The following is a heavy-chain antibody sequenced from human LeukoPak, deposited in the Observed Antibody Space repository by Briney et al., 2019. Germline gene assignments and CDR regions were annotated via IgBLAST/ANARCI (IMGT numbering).Heavy chain of an antibody. CDR1: GFTFSSYA. D-gene: IGHD2-8*01. CDR3: ASTTWFMDFDY. V-gene: IGHV3-7*01. Sequence: GGSLRLSCAASGFTFSSYAMSWVRQAPGKGLEWVANIKQDGSEKYYVDSVKGRLTISRDNAKNSLYLQMNSLRAEDTAVYYCASTTWFMDFDYWRQGTMVTVSS. J-gene: IGHJ4*02. CDR2: IKQDGSEK.